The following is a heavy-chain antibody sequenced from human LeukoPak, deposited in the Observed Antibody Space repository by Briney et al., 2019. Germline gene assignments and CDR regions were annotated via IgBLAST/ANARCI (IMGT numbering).Heavy chain of an antibody. J-gene: IGHJ4*02. Sequence: ASVKVSCKASGGTFSSYAISWVRQAPGQGLEWMGWINPNSGGTNYAQKFQGWVTMTRDTSISTAYMELSRLRSDDTAVYYCARDARIAAALDYWGQGTLVTVSS. CDR3: ARDARIAAALDY. V-gene: IGHV1-2*04. D-gene: IGHD6-13*01. CDR2: INPNSGGT. CDR1: GGTFSSYA.